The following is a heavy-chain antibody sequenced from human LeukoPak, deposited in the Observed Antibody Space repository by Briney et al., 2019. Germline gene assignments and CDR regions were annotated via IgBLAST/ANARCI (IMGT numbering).Heavy chain of an antibody. CDR3: AKLSITGQPPGWG. CDR2: LHYSGAT. CDR1: GGSVTTPDFY. V-gene: IGHV4-39*01. Sequence: SETLSLTCTVSGGSVTTPDFYWGCIHLPQGKGIEWIGSLHYSGATYYSLSLKSRVNMSFATSENQFSLNLTSVTASDTAVYYCAKLSITGQPPGWGWGQGTLVTVHS. J-gene: IGHJ4*02. D-gene: IGHD1-1*01.